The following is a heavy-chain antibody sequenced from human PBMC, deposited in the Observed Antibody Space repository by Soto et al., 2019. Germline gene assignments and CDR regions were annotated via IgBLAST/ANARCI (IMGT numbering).Heavy chain of an antibody. Sequence: SETLSLTCTVSGDSISNYHWSWIRRPPGKGLEWIGYVYYSGTTNYNPSLKSRVTVSVDTSKNQFSLKLNSVTAADTAVYSCARGRGSGPRGRFDTWGQGTLVPVYS. V-gene: IGHV4-59*01. CDR2: VYYSGTT. CDR3: ARGRGSGPRGRFDT. J-gene: IGHJ5*02. CDR1: GDSISNYH. D-gene: IGHD6-19*01.